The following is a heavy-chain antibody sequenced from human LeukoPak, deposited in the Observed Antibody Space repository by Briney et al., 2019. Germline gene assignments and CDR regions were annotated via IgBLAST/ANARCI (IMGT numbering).Heavy chain of an antibody. CDR2: ISYDGSNK. D-gene: IGHD1-26*01. CDR3: ARDGLVVGARIFDY. Sequence: GGSLRLSCVASGFTFSTYGMTWVRQAPGKGLEWVAVISYDGSNKYYADSVKGRFTISRDNSKNTLYLQMNSLRAEDTAVYYCARDGLVVGARIFDYWGQGTLVTVSS. CDR1: GFTFSTYG. J-gene: IGHJ4*02. V-gene: IGHV3-30*03.